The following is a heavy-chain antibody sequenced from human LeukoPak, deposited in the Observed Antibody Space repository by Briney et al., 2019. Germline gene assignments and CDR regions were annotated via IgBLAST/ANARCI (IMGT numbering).Heavy chain of an antibody. Sequence: VASVKVSCKASGYTFTSYYMHWVRQAPGQGLEWMGIINPSGGSTSYAQKSQGRVTMTRDTSTSTVYMELSSLRSEDTAVYYCAREGPDTDGMDVWGQGTTVTVSS. CDR1: GYTFTSYY. CDR3: AREGPDTDGMDV. J-gene: IGHJ6*02. D-gene: IGHD2-2*02. CDR2: INPSGGST. V-gene: IGHV1-46*01.